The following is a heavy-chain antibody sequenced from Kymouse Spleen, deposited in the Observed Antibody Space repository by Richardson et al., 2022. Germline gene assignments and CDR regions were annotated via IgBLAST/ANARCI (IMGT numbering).Heavy chain of an antibody. CDR2: ISYDGSNK. Sequence: QVQLVESGGGVVQPGRSLRLSCAASGFTFSSYGMHWVRQAPGKGLEWVAVISYDGSNKYYADSVKGRFTISRDNSKNTLYLQMNSLRAEDTAVYYCAKENYGSGSYYHYYYYYGMDVWGQGTTVTVSS. CDR3: AKENYGSGSYYHYYYYYGMDV. D-gene: IGHD3-10*01. V-gene: IGHV3-30*18. CDR1: GFTFSSYG. J-gene: IGHJ6*02.